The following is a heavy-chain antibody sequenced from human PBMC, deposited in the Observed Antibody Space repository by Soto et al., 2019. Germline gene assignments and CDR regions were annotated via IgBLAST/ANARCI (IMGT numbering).Heavy chain of an antibody. CDR1: GFTFSSYW. Sequence: GGSLTLSCAASGFTFSSYWMSWVRQAPGKGLEWVANIKQDGSEKYYVDSVKGRFTISRDNAKNSLYLQMNSLRAVDTAVYYCARSRIAVAGGYWGQGTLVTVSS. CDR2: IKQDGSEK. CDR3: ARSRIAVAGGY. J-gene: IGHJ4*02. D-gene: IGHD6-19*01. V-gene: IGHV3-7*01.